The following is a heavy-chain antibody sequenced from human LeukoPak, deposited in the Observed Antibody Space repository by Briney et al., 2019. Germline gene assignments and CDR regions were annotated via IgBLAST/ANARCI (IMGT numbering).Heavy chain of an antibody. CDR1: GGSFSGYY. Sequence: SETLSLTCAVYGGSFSGYYWSWIRQPPGKGLEWIGEINHSGSTNYNPSLKSRVTISVDTSKNQFSLKLSSVTAADTAVYYCARVPAAPRGYYFDYWGQGTLVTVSS. J-gene: IGHJ4*02. CDR3: ARVPAAPRGYYFDY. CDR2: INHSGST. D-gene: IGHD6-13*01. V-gene: IGHV4-34*01.